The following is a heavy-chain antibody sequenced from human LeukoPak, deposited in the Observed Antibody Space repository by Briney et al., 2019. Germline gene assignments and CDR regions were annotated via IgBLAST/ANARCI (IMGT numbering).Heavy chain of an antibody. Sequence: GGSLRLSCAASGFTFSDYEINWVRQAPGKGLEWVSCISTSGSTTYYADSVRGRFTISRDNAKNSLFLQMNTLTAEDTAVYYCARGALHVFDYWGQGTPVTVSS. D-gene: IGHD3-10*02. CDR2: ISTSGSTT. CDR1: GFTFSDYE. CDR3: ARGALHVFDY. V-gene: IGHV3-48*03. J-gene: IGHJ4*02.